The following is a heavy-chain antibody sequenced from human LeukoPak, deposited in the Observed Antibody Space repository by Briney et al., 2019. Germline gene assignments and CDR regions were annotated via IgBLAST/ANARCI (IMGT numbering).Heavy chain of an antibody. Sequence: PSETLSLTCTVSGGSISSYYWSWIRQPPGKGLEWSGYIYYSGSTNYNPSLKSRVTISVDTSKNQLSLKLSSVTAADTAVYYWARLGSGYDPSSDYWGQGTLVTVSS. CDR1: GGSISSYY. CDR3: ARLGSGYDPSSDY. J-gene: IGHJ4*02. CDR2: IYYSGST. V-gene: IGHV4-59*08. D-gene: IGHD5-12*01.